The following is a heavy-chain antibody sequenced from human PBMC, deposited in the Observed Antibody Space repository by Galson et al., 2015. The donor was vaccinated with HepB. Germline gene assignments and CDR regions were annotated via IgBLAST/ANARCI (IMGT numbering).Heavy chain of an antibody. J-gene: IGHJ4*02. CDR3: ARDKGIYGRPPLGLDY. CDR1: GYTFTGYY. V-gene: IGHV1-46*04. D-gene: IGHD4-17*01. Sequence: SVKVSCKASGYTFTGYYMHWVRQAPGQGLEWMGIINPSGGSTSYAQKLQGRVTMTRDTSTSTVYMELSSLRSEDTAVYYCARDKGIYGRPPLGLDYWGQGTLVTVSS. CDR2: INPSGGST.